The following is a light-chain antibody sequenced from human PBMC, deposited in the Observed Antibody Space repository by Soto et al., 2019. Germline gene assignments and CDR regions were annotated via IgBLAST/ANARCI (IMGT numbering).Light chain of an antibody. CDR2: GAS. Sequence: ETVMTQSPATLSVSPGDRVTLSCRASQSIGTNLLWLQQSPGQPPRLLISGASDRVAVVTDRFRGSGSGTDFTLTISGLQSEDCAVYYCQQSAGWPRTFGQGTKLEIK. CDR1: QSIGTN. J-gene: IGKJ2*01. CDR3: QQSAGWPRT. V-gene: IGKV3-15*01.